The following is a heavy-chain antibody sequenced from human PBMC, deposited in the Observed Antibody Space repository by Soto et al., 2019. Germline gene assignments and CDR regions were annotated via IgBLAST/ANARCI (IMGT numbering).Heavy chain of an antibody. V-gene: IGHV1-69*13. CDR2: IIPIFGTA. CDR3: SSKRYYYDSSGYYNFVY. CDR1: GGTFSSYA. J-gene: IGHJ4*02. Sequence: SVKVSCKASGGTFSSYAISWVRQAPGQGLEWMGGIIPIFGTANYAQKFQGRVTITADESTSTAYMELSSLRSEDTAVYYCSSKRYYYDSSGYYNFVYWGTGTLVTGSS. D-gene: IGHD3-22*01.